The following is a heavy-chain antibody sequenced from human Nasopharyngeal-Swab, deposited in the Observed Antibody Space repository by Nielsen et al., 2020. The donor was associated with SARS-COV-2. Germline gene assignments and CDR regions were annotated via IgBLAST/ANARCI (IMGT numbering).Heavy chain of an antibody. D-gene: IGHD3-3*01. CDR2: INAGNGNT. J-gene: IGHJ3*02. CDR3: ARDVYDFWSGYVDAFDI. CDR1: GYTFTSYA. V-gene: IGHV1-3*01. Sequence: ASVKVSCKASGYTFTSYAMHWVRQAPGQRLEWMGWINAGNGNTKYSQKFQGRVTITRDTSASTAYMELSSLRSEDTAVYYCARDVYDFWSGYVDAFDIWGQGTMVTVSS.